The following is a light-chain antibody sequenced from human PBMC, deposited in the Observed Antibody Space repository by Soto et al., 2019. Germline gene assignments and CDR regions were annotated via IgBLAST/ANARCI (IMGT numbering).Light chain of an antibody. CDR2: DAS. Sequence: ENVAKQKPATRSLYPGESATLSCRASQSVSTYLAWYQPKPGQAPRLLIYDASNRVTGIPARFRGSGYGTDFTLTMRCREPGDFALYYCQGPSKWEMTLDQGTRLEIK. J-gene: IGKJ5*01. V-gene: IGKV3-11*01. CDR3: QGPSKWEMT. CDR1: QSVSTY.